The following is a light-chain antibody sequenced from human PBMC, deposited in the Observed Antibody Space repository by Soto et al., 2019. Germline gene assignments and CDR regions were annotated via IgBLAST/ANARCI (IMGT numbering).Light chain of an antibody. CDR2: DVS. V-gene: IGLV2-14*01. CDR3: SSYTTSSTLV. J-gene: IGLJ2*01. Sequence: QSALTQPASVSGSPGQSITISCTGTSSDVGGYNYVSWYQQHSGKAPKLMIYDVSNRPSGVSNRFSGSKSGNTAFLTISGLQAEDEADYYCSSYTTSSTLVFGGGTQLTVL. CDR1: SSDVGGYNY.